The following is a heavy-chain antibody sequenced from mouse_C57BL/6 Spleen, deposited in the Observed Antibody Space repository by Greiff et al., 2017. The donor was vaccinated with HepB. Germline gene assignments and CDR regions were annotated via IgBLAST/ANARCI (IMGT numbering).Heavy chain of an antibody. J-gene: IGHJ2*01. CDR1: GSAFSSYW. Sequence: VQLQQSGAELVKPGASVKISCQASGSAFSSYWMNWVKQRPGKGLEWIGQIYPGDGDTNYNGKFKGKATLTADKSSRTAYMQLSSLNSEDSAVYLCGRRDSAGPFDYWGQGTTLTVSS. V-gene: IGHV1-80*01. CDR3: GRRDSAGPFDY. CDR2: IYPGDGDT. D-gene: IGHD3-2*02.